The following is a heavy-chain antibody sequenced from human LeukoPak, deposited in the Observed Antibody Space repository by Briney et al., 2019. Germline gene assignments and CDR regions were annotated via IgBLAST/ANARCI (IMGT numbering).Heavy chain of an antibody. D-gene: IGHD2-8*01. CDR1: RLTFSSYG. CDR2: IQHDGSNE. Sequence: GGSLRLSCAASRLTFSSYGMHWVRQAPGKGLEWVAYIQHDGSNEQYADSVKGRFSISRDSSKNILYLQMNSLRAEDTAVYYCAKDRCSNGVGCYYYYMDVWGKGTTVTISS. CDR3: AKDRCSNGVGCYYYYMDV. J-gene: IGHJ6*03. V-gene: IGHV3-30*02.